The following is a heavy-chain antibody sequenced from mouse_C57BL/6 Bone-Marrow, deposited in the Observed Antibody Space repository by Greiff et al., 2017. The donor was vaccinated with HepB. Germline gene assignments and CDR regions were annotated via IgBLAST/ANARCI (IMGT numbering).Heavy chain of an antibody. CDR1: GYTFTDYY. CDR2: IYPGSGNT. Sequence: VKLVESGAELVRPGASVKLSCKASGYTFTDYYINWVKQRPGQGLEWIARIYPGSGNTYYNEKFKGKATLTAEKSSSTAYMQLSSLTSEDSAVYFCARWFYWYFDVWGTGTTVTVSS. V-gene: IGHV1-76*01. D-gene: IGHD2-2*01. CDR3: ARWFYWYFDV. J-gene: IGHJ1*03.